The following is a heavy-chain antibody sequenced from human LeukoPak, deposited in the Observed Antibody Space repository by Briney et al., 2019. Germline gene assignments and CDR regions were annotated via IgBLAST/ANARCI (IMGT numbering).Heavy chain of an antibody. D-gene: IGHD3-22*01. CDR2: IYYSGST. CDR3: ARGGYDSSGYYRINHAFDI. CDR1: GGSISSSSYY. Sequence: SSETLSLTCTVSGGSISSSSYYWGWIRQPPGKGLEWIGSIYYSGSTYYNPSLKSRVTISVDTSKNQFSLKLSSVTAADTAVYYCARGGYDSSGYYRINHAFDIWGQGTMVTVSS. J-gene: IGHJ3*02. V-gene: IGHV4-39*07.